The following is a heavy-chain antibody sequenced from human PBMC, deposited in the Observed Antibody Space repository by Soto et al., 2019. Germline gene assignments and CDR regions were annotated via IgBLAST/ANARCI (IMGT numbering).Heavy chain of an antibody. CDR1: GGSISSFS. D-gene: IGHD2-2*01. CDR2: IYFSGST. V-gene: IGHV4-59*01. J-gene: IGHJ6*02. CDR3: ARGTSWSGMDV. Sequence: SETLSLTCTVSGGSISSFSWSWIRQPPGKGLEWIGYIYFSGSTNYNPSLKSRVTISVDTSKNRFSLNLSPVTAADTAVYYCARGTSWSGMDVWGQGTTVTVSS.